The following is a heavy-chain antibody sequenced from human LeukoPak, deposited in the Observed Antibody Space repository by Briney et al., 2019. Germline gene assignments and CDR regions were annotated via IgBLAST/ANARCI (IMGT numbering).Heavy chain of an antibody. Sequence: ASVKVSCKASGYIFTGYYMHWVRQAPGQGLEWMGWINPNSGGTNYAQKFQGRVTMTRDTSISTAYMEVSRLRSEDTAVYYCARSYLAYCGGDCYSPAFDIWGQGTMVTVSS. CDR2: INPNSGGT. CDR1: GYIFTGYY. D-gene: IGHD2-21*02. CDR3: ARSYLAYCGGDCYSPAFDI. V-gene: IGHV1-2*02. J-gene: IGHJ3*02.